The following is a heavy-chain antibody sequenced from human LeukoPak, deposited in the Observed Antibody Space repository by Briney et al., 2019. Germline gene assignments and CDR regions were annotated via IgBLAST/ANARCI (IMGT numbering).Heavy chain of an antibody. J-gene: IGHJ4*02. Sequence: SQTLSLTCTVSGGSISSGSYYWSWIRQPAGKGLEWIGRIYTSGSTNYNPSLKSRVTISVDPSKNQFSLKLSSVTAADTAVYYCARGFQGFDYWGQGTLVTVSS. CDR1: GGSISSGSYY. CDR2: IYTSGST. CDR3: ARGFQGFDY. V-gene: IGHV4-61*02.